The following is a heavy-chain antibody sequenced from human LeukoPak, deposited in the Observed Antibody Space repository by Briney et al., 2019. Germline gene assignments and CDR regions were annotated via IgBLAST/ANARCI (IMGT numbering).Heavy chain of an antibody. Sequence: PSETLSLTCTVSGGSMSSSSYYWGWIRQPPGKGLEWIGSIYYSVSTYYNPSLKSRVTISVDTSKNQFSLKLSSVTAADTAVYYCARHETAKDYGDYYFDYWGQGTLVTVSS. CDR3: ARHETAKDYGDYYFDY. CDR1: GGSMSSSSYY. D-gene: IGHD4-17*01. CDR2: IYYSVST. V-gene: IGHV4-39*01. J-gene: IGHJ4*02.